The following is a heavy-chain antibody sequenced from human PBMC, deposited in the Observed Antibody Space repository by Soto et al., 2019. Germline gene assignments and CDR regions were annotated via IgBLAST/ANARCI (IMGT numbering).Heavy chain of an antibody. CDR3: ARDFSEEAGTFDY. CDR2: INAGNGNT. D-gene: IGHD6-19*01. J-gene: IGHJ4*02. Sequence: QVQLVQSGAEVKKPGASVKVSCKASGYTFTSYAMHWVRQAPGQRLEWMGWINAGNGNTKYSQKIQGRVTITRDTSASTAYMELSSLRSEDTAVYYCARDFSEEAGTFDYWCQGTLVTVSS. V-gene: IGHV1-3*01. CDR1: GYTFTSYA.